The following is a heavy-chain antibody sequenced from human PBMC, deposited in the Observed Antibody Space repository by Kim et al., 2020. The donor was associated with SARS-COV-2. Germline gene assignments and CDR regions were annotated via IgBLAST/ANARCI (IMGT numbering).Heavy chain of an antibody. J-gene: IGHJ6*02. CDR3: ARIYYGSGSQSPYMDV. V-gene: IGHV3-53*01. CDR2: IYSGGST. Sequence: GGSLRLSCAASGFTVSSNYMSWVRQAPGKGLEWVSVIYSGGSTYYADSVKGRFTISRDNSKNTLYLQMNSLRAEDTAVYYCARIYYGSGSQSPYMDVWGQGTTVTVSS. D-gene: IGHD3-10*01. CDR1: GFTVSSNY.